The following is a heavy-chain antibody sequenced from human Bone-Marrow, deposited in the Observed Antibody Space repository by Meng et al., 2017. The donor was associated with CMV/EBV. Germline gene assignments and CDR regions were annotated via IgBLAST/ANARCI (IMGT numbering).Heavy chain of an antibody. D-gene: IGHD5-24*01. CDR1: GGSISSGSYY. Sequence: QVHLQESGPGLVKPSQALSLTCTVSGGSISSGSYYWSWIRQPAGKGLEWIGRIYTSGSTNYNPSLKSRVTISVDTSKNQFSLKLSSVTTADTAVYYCARGSGDGYNLGWFDPWGQGTLVTVSS. CDR2: IYTSGST. V-gene: IGHV4-61*02. J-gene: IGHJ5*02. CDR3: ARGSGDGYNLGWFDP.